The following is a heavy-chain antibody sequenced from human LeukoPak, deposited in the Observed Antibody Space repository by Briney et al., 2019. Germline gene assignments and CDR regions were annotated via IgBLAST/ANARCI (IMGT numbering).Heavy chain of an antibody. V-gene: IGHV3-11*04. Sequence: GGSLRLFCVASGFDISYNYVGWVRQAPGKGLEWLSYITDTSSSIFYAESVKGRFTISRDNAKNSLYLQMKSLRAEDTAIYYCARDRPHSGYDFDYWGQGTLVTVSS. CDR3: ARDRPHSGYDFDY. J-gene: IGHJ4*02. D-gene: IGHD5-12*01. CDR1: GFDISYNY. CDR2: ITDTSSSI.